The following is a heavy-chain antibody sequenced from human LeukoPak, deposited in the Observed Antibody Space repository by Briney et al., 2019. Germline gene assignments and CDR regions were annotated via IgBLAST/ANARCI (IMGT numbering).Heavy chain of an antibody. CDR1: GFTVSNNY. J-gene: IGHJ4*02. V-gene: IGHV3-53*01. CDR3: ARATLDN. CDR2: IYSGGST. Sequence: GGSLRLSCAASGFTVSNNYISWVRQAPGKGLEWVSVIYSGGSTKYADSVKARFTISRDNSKNAVYLQMNSLRAEDTAVYYCARATLDNWGQGTLVTVSS.